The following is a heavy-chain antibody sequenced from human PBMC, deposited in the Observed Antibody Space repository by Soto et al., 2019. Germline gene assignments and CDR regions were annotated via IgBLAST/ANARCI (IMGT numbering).Heavy chain of an antibody. D-gene: IGHD5-12*01. CDR3: ARSGYGTRAFDI. V-gene: IGHV3-48*02. CDR1: GFTFSTYS. J-gene: IGHJ3*02. Sequence: EVQLVESGGGLVQPGGSLRLSCAASGFTFSTYSINWVRQAPGKGLEWVSYMSGIDTTTYYADSVKGRFIISRDNAKNSLYLQMNSLRDEDTAVYYCARSGYGTRAFDIWGQGTVLTVSS. CDR2: MSGIDTTT.